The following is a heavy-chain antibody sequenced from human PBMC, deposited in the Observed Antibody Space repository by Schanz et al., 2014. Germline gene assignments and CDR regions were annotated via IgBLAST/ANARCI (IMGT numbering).Heavy chain of an antibody. Sequence: EVHLVESGGGLVQPGGSLRLSCAASGFTFSGYSMNWVRQAPGKGLEWVSAINTGGDDTYYADSVKGRFTISRDNSKNTLFLQMNSLRVEDSAIYYCAKDISDTSGKDDYWGQGTLVTVSS. J-gene: IGHJ4*02. D-gene: IGHD3-22*01. CDR1: GFTFSGYS. V-gene: IGHV3-23*04. CDR2: INTGGDDT. CDR3: AKDISDTSGKDDY.